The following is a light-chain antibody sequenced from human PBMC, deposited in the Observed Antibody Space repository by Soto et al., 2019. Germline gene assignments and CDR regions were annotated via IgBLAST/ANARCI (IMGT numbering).Light chain of an antibody. CDR3: RSYTTTSTLYV. Sequence: QSVLTQPASLSGSLGQSITISCTGTSSDVGAYNHVSWYQQHPGKAPKLMIYDVNNRPSGVSNRFSGYKSGNTAALTISGLQAEHEADYYCRSYTTTSTLYVFGIGTKLTVL. CDR2: DVN. J-gene: IGLJ1*01. CDR1: SSDVGAYNH. V-gene: IGLV2-14*03.